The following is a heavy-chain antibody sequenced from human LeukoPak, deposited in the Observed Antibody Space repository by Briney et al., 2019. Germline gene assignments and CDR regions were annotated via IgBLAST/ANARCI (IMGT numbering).Heavy chain of an antibody. CDR3: VRLGSSSWYY. D-gene: IGHD6-13*01. J-gene: IGHJ4*02. CDR2: INEDGSDK. V-gene: IGHV3-7*01. CDR1: GFTFSSYA. Sequence: GGSLRLSCAASGFTFSSYAMSWVRQAPGKGLEWVAIINEDGSDKYYVDSVKGRFTISRDNAKNSLYLQMNSLRAEDTAVYYCVRLGSSSWYYWGQGTLVTVSS.